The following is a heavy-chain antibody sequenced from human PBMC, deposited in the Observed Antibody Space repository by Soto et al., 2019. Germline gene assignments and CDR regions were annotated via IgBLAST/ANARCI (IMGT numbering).Heavy chain of an antibody. CDR3: ARDPASPIYCSSTSCYPQPGNYGMDV. CDR2: IYYSGST. Sequence: SETLSVTCTVAGGSISSYYLSWIRQPPGKGLEWIGYIYYSGSTNYNPSLKSRVTISVDTSKNQFSLKLSSVTAADTAVYYCARDPASPIYCSSTSCYPQPGNYGMDVWGQGTTVTVSS. CDR1: GGSISSYY. J-gene: IGHJ6*02. V-gene: IGHV4-59*01. D-gene: IGHD2-2*01.